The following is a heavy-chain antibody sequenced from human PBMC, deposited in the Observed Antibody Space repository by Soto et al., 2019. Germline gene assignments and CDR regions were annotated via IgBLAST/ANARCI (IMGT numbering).Heavy chain of an antibody. CDR1: GDSLNSRYW. D-gene: IGHD2-2*01. CDR2: VYHSGFV. V-gene: IGHV4-4*02. CDR3: ARVRPPSSGRPAAVLYYFDY. J-gene: IGHJ4*02. Sequence: QVQLQESGPGLVKPSGTLSLICTVSGDSLNSRYWWTWVRQPPGQGLEWLGEVYHSGFVSYNPSLESRVNISVDTSKNQFSLKRASVTAADTAVYYCARVRPPSSGRPAAVLYYFDYWGQGALVTVSS.